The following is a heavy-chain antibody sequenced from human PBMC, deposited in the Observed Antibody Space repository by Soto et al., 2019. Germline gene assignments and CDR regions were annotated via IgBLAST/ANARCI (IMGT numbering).Heavy chain of an antibody. CDR3: ARGITMVRDVKGGY. J-gene: IGHJ4*02. CDR2: ISSSSSTI. V-gene: IGHV3-48*04. CDR1: GFTFSSYS. D-gene: IGHD3-10*01. Sequence: EVQLVESGGGLVQPGGSLRLSCAASGFTFSSYSMNWVRQAPGKGLEWVSYISSSSSTINYADSVKGRFTISRDNTKNSLYLQMTSPRAEDTAVYYGARGITMVRDVKGGYWGQGTLVTLST.